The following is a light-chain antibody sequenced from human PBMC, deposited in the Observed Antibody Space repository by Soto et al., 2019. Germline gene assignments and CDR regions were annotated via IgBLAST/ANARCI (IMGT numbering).Light chain of an antibody. V-gene: IGKV1-9*01. CDR1: QGITNY. CDR3: QQLNSYPHT. CDR2: TAS. Sequence: DIQLTQSPSFLSASVGDRVTITCRASQGITNYLAWYQQKPGRAPKLLIYTASTLQSGVPSRFSGSRSGTEFTLTISSLQPEDFATYYCQQLNSYPHTFGQGTKLEIK. J-gene: IGKJ2*01.